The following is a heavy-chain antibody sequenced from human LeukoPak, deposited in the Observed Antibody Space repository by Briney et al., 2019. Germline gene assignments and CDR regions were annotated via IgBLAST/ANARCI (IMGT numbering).Heavy chain of an antibody. Sequence: PGGSLRLSCAASAFTFSSYSMSWVRQAPGKGLEWGSYISSTASSIYYADSVKGRFTISRDNAKNSLYLQMNSLRAEDTAVYYCARDVTYHGGDWFDPWGQGTLVTVSS. D-gene: IGHD4-23*01. CDR2: ISSTASSI. CDR1: AFTFSSYS. CDR3: ARDVTYHGGDWFDP. J-gene: IGHJ5*02. V-gene: IGHV3-48*04.